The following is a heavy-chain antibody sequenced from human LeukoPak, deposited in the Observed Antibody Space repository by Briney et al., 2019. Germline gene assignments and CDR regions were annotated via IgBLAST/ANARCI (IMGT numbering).Heavy chain of an antibody. V-gene: IGHV4-30-2*01. D-gene: IGHD3-16*02. J-gene: IGHJ4*02. CDR3: ARAGNYDYVWGSYRVPDY. CDR1: GGSISSGGYS. Sequence: SETLSLTCAVSGGSISSGGYSWSWIRQPPGKGLEWIGYIYHSGSTYYNPSLKSRVTISVDRSKNQFSLKLSSVTAADTAVYYCARAGNYDYVWGSYRVPDYLGQGTLVTVSS. CDR2: IYHSGST.